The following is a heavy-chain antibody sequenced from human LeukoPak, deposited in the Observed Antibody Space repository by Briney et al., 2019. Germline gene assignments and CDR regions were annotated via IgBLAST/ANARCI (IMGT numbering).Heavy chain of an antibody. CDR1: GGSISTYY. Sequence: SETLSLTCSVSGGSISTYYWSWIRQPPGKGLEWIGYIHYSGDTNYNPSLKSRVTISVDTSKNQFSLKVSSVTAADTAVYYCAREGTAGTNLNWFDSWGQGTLVTVSS. V-gene: IGHV4-59*01. CDR3: AREGTAGTNLNWFDS. D-gene: IGHD1-1*01. J-gene: IGHJ5*01. CDR2: IHYSGDT.